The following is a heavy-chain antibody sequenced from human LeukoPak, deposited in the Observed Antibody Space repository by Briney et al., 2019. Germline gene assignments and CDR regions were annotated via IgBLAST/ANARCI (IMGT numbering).Heavy chain of an antibody. CDR2: INPYTGGT. Sequence: ASVKVSCEASGYTFTGYYIHWMRQAPGQGLEWMGWINPYTGGTKYAQKFQGRVTVTRDTSTNTAYMELSGLRPDDTAAYYCARVEYCTKGVCINFDLWGQGTLVTISS. CDR3: ARVEYCTKGVCINFDL. CDR1: GYTFTGYY. V-gene: IGHV1-2*02. J-gene: IGHJ4*02. D-gene: IGHD2-8*01.